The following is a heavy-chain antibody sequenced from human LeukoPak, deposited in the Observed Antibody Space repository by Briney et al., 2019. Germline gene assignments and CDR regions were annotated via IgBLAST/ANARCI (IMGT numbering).Heavy chain of an antibody. V-gene: IGHV1-2*02. CDR1: RYTFTGYY. D-gene: IGHD5-18*01. Sequence: EASVKVSFKASRYTFTGYYMHWVRQAPGQGLEWMGWINPNSGGTNYAQKFQGRVTMTRDTSVSTAYMELNRLRSDDTGVYYCARDTTMITYWFDTWGEGTLVTVSS. CDR2: INPNSGGT. CDR3: ARDTTMITYWFDT. J-gene: IGHJ5*02.